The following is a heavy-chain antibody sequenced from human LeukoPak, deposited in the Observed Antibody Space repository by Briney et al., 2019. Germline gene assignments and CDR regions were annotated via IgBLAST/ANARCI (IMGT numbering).Heavy chain of an antibody. CDR3: ARGRGATGKRVKMDWFDP. V-gene: IGHV3-11*01. Sequence: GGSLRLSCAASGFTFSDYYMSWIRQAPGKGLEWVSYISSSGSTIYYADSVKGRFTISRDNAKNSLYLQMNSLRAEDTAVYYCARGRGATGKRVKMDWFDPWGQGTLVTVSS. CDR1: GFTFSDYY. D-gene: IGHD1-1*01. CDR2: ISSSGSTI. J-gene: IGHJ5*02.